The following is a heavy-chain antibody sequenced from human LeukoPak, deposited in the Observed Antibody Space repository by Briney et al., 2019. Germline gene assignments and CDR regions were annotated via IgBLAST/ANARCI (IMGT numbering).Heavy chain of an antibody. V-gene: IGHV1-18*01. Sequence: ASVKVSCKASGYTFTSYGISWVRQAPGQGLEWMGWISAYNGNTNYAQKLQGRVTMTTDTSTSTAYMELRSLRSDDTAVYYCARGGGITGTTDYYYYMDVWGKGTTATVSS. CDR3: ARGGGITGTTDYYYYMDV. J-gene: IGHJ6*03. CDR2: ISAYNGNT. D-gene: IGHD1-7*01. CDR1: GYTFTSYG.